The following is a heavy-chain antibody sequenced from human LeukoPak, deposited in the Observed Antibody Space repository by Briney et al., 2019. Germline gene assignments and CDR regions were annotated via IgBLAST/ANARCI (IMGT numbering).Heavy chain of an antibody. V-gene: IGHV3-30*02. J-gene: IGHJ4*02. CDR2: IQYDGSNK. CDR3: ARDRRIAVAGTEFDY. Sequence: PGGSLRLSCAASGFTFSTYGMHWVRQAPGKGLEWVAFIQYDGSNKYYADSVKGRFTISRDNSKNTLYLQMNSLRAEDTAVYYCARDRRIAVAGTEFDYWGQGTLVTVSS. D-gene: IGHD6-19*01. CDR1: GFTFSTYG.